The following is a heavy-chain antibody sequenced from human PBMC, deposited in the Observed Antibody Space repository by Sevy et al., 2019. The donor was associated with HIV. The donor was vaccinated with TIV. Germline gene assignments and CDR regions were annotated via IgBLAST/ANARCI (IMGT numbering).Heavy chain of an antibody. V-gene: IGHV3-30*18. CDR3: AKGAADYYYYGMDV. J-gene: IGHJ6*02. Sequence: SLKISCAASGFTFSSYGMHWVRQAPGKGLEWVAVISYDGRNKYYADSVKGRFTISRDNSKNTLYLQMNSLRAEDTAVYYCAKGAADYYYYGMDVWGQGTTVTVSS. CDR1: GFTFSSYG. CDR2: ISYDGRNK. D-gene: IGHD6-25*01.